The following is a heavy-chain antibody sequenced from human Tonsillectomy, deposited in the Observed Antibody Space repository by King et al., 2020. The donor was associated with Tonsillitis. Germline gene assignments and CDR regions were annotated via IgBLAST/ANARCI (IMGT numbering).Heavy chain of an antibody. CDR3: ARVGIQLWLLTANDAFDI. CDR2: INPNSGGT. D-gene: IGHD5-18*01. V-gene: IGHV1-2*02. J-gene: IGHJ3*02. Sequence: QLVQSGAEVKKPGASVKVSCKASGYTFTGYYMHWVRQAPGQGLEWMGWINPNSGGTNYAQKFQGRVTMTRDTSISTAYMELSRLRSDDTAVYYCARVGIQLWLLTANDAFDIWGQGTMVTVSS. CDR1: GYTFTGYY.